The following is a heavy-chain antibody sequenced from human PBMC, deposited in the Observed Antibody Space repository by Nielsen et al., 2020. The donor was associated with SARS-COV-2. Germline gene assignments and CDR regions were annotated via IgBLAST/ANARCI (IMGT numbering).Heavy chain of an antibody. CDR3: AKLWFGELSSDY. CDR1: GFTFDDYA. Sequence: SLRLPCAASGFTFDDYAMHWVRQAPGKGLEWVSGISWNSGSIGYADSVKGRFTISRDNAKNSLYLQMNSLRAEDTALYYCAKLWFGELSSDYWGQGTLVTVSS. D-gene: IGHD3-10*01. J-gene: IGHJ4*02. V-gene: IGHV3-9*01. CDR2: ISWNSGSI.